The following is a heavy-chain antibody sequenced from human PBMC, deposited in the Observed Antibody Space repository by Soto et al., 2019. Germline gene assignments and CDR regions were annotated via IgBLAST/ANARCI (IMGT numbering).Heavy chain of an antibody. D-gene: IGHD1-1*01. CDR1: GVSISSPHHN. CDR3: TTGGDDSKTGD. V-gene: IGHV4-31*03. J-gene: IGHJ4*02. Sequence: SEPLSLTCTVSGVSISSPHHNWGWIRQYPGKGLEWIGFIHYSGTTYYNPSLKSRVAISVDTSRNDFSLRLSSVTAADTAGYYCTTGGDDSKTGDWGQGTLVT. CDR2: IHYSGTT.